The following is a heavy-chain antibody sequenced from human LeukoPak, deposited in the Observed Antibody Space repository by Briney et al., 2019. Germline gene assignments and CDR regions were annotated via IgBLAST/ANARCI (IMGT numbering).Heavy chain of an antibody. V-gene: IGHV4-30-2*01. J-gene: IGHJ3*02. CDR3: ASLVGATSDAFDI. D-gene: IGHD1-26*01. CDR1: GGSISRGDYS. Sequence: PSETLSLTCAVSGGSISRGDYSWRWIRQPPGKGLEWIGYIYHRGSTYYTPSLKSRVTILVDRSKNQFSLKLSSVTAADTAVYYCASLVGATSDAFDIWGQGTMVTVSS. CDR2: IYHRGST.